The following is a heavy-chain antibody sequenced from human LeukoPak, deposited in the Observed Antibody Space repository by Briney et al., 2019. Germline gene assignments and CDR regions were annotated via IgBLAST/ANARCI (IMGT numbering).Heavy chain of an antibody. J-gene: IGHJ4*02. CDR2: INPSSGST. D-gene: IGHD1-26*01. CDR3: ARGESGSYRSPGY. V-gene: IGHV1-46*01. CDR1: GYTFTGYY. Sequence: GASVKLSCKASGYTFTGYYMHWVRQAPGQGLEWMGIINPSSGSTSYAQKFQGRVTMTRDTSTSTVWMELSSLRSEDTAVYYCARGESGSYRSPGYWGQGTLVTVSS.